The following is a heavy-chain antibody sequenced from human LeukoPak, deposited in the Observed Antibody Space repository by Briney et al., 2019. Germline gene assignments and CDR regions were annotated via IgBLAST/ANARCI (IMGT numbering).Heavy chain of an antibody. CDR2: IYYSGST. J-gene: IGHJ4*02. CDR3: ARAYSGYGASYFDY. Sequence: SETLSLTCTVSGGSISSGGYYWSWIRQHPGKGLEWIGYIYYSGSTYYNPSLKSRVTISVDTSKNQLSLKLSSVTAADTAVYYCARAYSGYGASYFDYWGQGTLVTVSS. V-gene: IGHV4-31*03. CDR1: GGSISSGGYY. D-gene: IGHD5-12*01.